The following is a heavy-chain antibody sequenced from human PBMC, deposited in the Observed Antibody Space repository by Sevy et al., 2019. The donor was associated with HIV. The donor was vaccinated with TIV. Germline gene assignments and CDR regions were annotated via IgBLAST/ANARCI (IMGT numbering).Heavy chain of an antibody. Sequence: GESLKISCAASGFTFSSYAMHWVRQAPGKGLEWVAVISYDGSNKYYADSVKGRFTISRDNSKNTLYLQMNSLRAEDTAVYYCARSPIVGASSYFDYWGQGTLVTVSS. CDR1: GFTFSSYA. J-gene: IGHJ4*02. V-gene: IGHV3-30*04. CDR2: ISYDGSNK. CDR3: ARSPIVGASSYFDY. D-gene: IGHD1-26*01.